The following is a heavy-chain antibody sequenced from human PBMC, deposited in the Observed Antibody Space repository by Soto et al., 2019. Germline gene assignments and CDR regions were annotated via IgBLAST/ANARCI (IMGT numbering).Heavy chain of an antibody. CDR3: ACDYGDYGVIDY. V-gene: IGHV3-30-3*01. Sequence: GGSLRLSCAASGFTFSNYAMHWVRQAPGKGLEWVAVISYDGSNKYYADSVKGRFIISRDNSKNTLYLQMNSLRAEDTAVYYCACDYGDYGVIDYSGQRTLVTVSA. CDR2: ISYDGSNK. CDR1: GFTFSNYA. D-gene: IGHD4-17*01. J-gene: IGHJ4*02.